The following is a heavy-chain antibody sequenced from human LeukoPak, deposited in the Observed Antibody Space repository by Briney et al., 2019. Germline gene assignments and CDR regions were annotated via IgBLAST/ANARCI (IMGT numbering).Heavy chain of an antibody. J-gene: IGHJ4*02. CDR1: GFTFSDYW. D-gene: IGHD4-17*01. CDR2: INTDGTSI. CDR3: ARRGGDYFDY. Sequence: PGGSLRLSCAASGFTFSDYWVHWVRQAPGKGLVWVSRINTDGTSIAYADSVKGRFSISRDNAKNTLYLQMNSLRAEDTAVYYCARRGGDYFDYWGQGTLVTVSS. V-gene: IGHV3-74*01.